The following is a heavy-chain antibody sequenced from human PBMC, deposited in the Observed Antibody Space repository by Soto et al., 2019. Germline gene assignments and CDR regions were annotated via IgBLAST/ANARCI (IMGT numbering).Heavy chain of an antibody. V-gene: IGHV4-59*01. CDR2: IYDSGRT. CDR1: RDSISSYY. CDR3: ARGHLGITTTGTWYDFDY. Sequence: PSETLSLTCTVSRDSISSYYWTWIRQPPRKGLEYIGYIYDSGRTHYNPSLKSRVTISVDTSKNQFSLKLSSVTAADTAVYYCARGHLGITTTGTWYDFDYWGQGTLVTVSS. J-gene: IGHJ4*02. D-gene: IGHD2-15*01.